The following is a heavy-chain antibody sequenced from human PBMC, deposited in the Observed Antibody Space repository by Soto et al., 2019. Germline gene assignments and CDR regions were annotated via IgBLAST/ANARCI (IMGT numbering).Heavy chain of an antibody. V-gene: IGHV3-23*01. D-gene: IGHD6-13*01. Sequence: GGSLGLSCAASGFTFSAYVMSWVGQAPGRGLEWVSSITSSGGGTYYEASVKGRFTVSRDNSKNTVYLQMNSLRDEDTAVYYCANLTAAWGQGTLVTVSS. CDR2: ITSSGGGT. CDR3: ANLTAA. J-gene: IGHJ4*02. CDR1: GFTFSAYV.